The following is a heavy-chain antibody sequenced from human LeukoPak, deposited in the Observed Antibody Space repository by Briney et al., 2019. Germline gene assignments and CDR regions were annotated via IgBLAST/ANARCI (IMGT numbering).Heavy chain of an antibody. D-gene: IGHD2-2*01. CDR1: GGSFSGYY. V-gene: IGHV4-34*01. J-gene: IGHJ6*02. Sequence: KPSETLSLTCAVYGGSFSGYYWSWIRQPPGKGLEWIGEINHRGSTNYNPSLKSRVTISVDTSKNQFSLKLSSVTAADTAVYYCARGNHGGYCSSTSCYASSNYYGMDVWGQGTTVTVSS. CDR3: ARGNHGGYCSSTSCYASSNYYGMDV. CDR2: INHRGST.